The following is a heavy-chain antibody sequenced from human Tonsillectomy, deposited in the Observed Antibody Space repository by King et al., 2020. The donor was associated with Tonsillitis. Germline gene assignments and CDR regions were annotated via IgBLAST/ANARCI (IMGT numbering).Heavy chain of an antibody. Sequence: VQLVESGGGLVQPGGSLRLSWAASGFTFSDHYMDWLRQAPGKGLEWVGRIRNKANSYTTEYAASVKGRFTITRDASKNSLYPQMNSLKIEDTAVYYCGRVGNGAHYGMDVWGQGTTVTVPS. J-gene: IGHJ6*02. CDR2: IRNKANSYTT. CDR1: GFTFSDHY. V-gene: IGHV3-72*01. D-gene: IGHD1-26*01. CDR3: GRVGNGAHYGMDV.